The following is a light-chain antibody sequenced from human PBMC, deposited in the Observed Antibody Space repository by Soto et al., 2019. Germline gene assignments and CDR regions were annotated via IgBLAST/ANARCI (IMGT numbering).Light chain of an antibody. CDR3: SSYTTSSTRV. Sequence: QSVLTQPASVSGSPGQSITISCTGTSSDVGAYDFVSWSQQHPDKAPKLMIYEVRNRPSGVSNRFSGSKSVNTATLTISGLQAEDEADYYCSSYTTSSTRVFGTGTQVTVL. CDR2: EVR. J-gene: IGLJ1*01. CDR1: SSDVGAYDF. V-gene: IGLV2-14*03.